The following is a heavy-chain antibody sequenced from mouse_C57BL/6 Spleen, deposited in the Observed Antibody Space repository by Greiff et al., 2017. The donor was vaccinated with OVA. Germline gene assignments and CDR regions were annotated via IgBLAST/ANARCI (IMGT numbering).Heavy chain of an antibody. Sequence: EVQLQQSGPVLVKPGASVKMSCKASGYTFTDYYMNWVKQSHGKSLEWIGVINPYNGGTSYNQKFKGKATLTVDKSSSTAYMELNSLTSEDSAVYYCARRSNYPYYFDYWGQGTTLTVSS. D-gene: IGHD2-5*01. CDR2: INPYNGGT. CDR3: ARRSNYPYYFDY. V-gene: IGHV1-19*01. CDR1: GYTFTDYY. J-gene: IGHJ2*01.